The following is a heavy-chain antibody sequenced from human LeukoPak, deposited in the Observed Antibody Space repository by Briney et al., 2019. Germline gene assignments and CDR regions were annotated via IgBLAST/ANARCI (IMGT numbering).Heavy chain of an antibody. CDR1: GFTFRSHX. J-gene: IGHJ6*02. D-gene: IGHD4-11*01. V-gene: IGHV3-33*01. Sequence: GGSLRLSCAASGFTFRSHXMQWVRQAPGKXXXXXXXIWYDGSKTYYADSVKGRFTISRDNSKNTLDLQMSSLRAEDTAVYYCARSNTMTSNYYYGMDVWGQGTTVTVSS. CDR3: ARSNTMTSNYYYGMDV. CDR2: IWYDGSKT.